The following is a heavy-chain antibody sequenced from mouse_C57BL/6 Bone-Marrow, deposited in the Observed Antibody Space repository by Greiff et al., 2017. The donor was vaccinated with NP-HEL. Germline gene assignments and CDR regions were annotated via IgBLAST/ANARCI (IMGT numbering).Heavy chain of an antibody. Sequence: EVKLVESGGGLVQPKGSLKLSCAASGFSFNTYAMNWVRQAPGKGLEWVARIRSKSNNYATYYADSLKDRFTISRDDSESMLYLKMNNLKTEDTPMYYCVRQGYDGYYLDYWGQGTTLTVSS. V-gene: IGHV10-1*01. D-gene: IGHD2-3*01. J-gene: IGHJ2*01. CDR1: GFSFNTYA. CDR2: IRSKSNNYAT. CDR3: VRQGYDGYYLDY.